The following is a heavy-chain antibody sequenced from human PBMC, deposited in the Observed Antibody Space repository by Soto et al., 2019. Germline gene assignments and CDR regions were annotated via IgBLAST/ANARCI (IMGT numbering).Heavy chain of an antibody. J-gene: IGHJ4*02. CDR1: GFTFSSYS. CDR2: ITASSSTI. D-gene: IGHD2-2*01. Sequence: DVQLVESGGGLVQPGGSLRLSCAASGFTFSSYSMNWVRQAPGKGLEWVSYITASSSTIHYADSVKGRFTISRDNAKNALFLQMNSLRAEDTAIYYCTRDPHALDYWGQGTLVTVSS. V-gene: IGHV3-48*01. CDR3: TRDPHALDY.